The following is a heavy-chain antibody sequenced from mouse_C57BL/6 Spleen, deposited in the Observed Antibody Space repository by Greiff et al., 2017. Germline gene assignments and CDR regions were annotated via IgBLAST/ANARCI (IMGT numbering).Heavy chain of an antibody. Sequence: EVQLQQSGPVLVKPGASVKMSCKASGYTFTDYYMNWVKQSHGKSLEWIGVINPYNGGTSYNQKFKGKATLTVDKSSSTAYMELNSLTSEDSAVYYCGRNFYYGSSSYAMDYWGQGTSVTVSS. J-gene: IGHJ4*01. CDR2: INPYNGGT. V-gene: IGHV1-19*01. CDR3: GRNFYYGSSSYAMDY. CDR1: GYTFTDYY. D-gene: IGHD1-1*01.